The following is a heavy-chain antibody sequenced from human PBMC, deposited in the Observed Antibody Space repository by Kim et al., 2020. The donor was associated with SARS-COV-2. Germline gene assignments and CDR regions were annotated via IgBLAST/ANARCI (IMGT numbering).Heavy chain of an antibody. D-gene: IGHD3-3*01. CDR3: ARASSSGGFGWVGVVGNWFDP. CDR2: IYYSGST. J-gene: IGHJ5*02. V-gene: IGHV4-31*03. Sequence: SETLSLTCTVSGGSISSGGYYWSWIRQHPGKGLEWIGYIYYSGSTYYNPSLKSRVTISVDTSKNQFSLKLSSVTAADTAVYYCARASSSGGFGWVGVVGNWFDPWGQGTLVTVSS. CDR1: GGSISSGGYY.